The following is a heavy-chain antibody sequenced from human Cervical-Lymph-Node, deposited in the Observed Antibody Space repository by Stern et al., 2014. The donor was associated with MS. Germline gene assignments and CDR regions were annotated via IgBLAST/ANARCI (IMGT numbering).Heavy chain of an antibody. CDR1: GASIRSPDHY. CDR2: VFYSGTT. V-gene: IGHV4-31*03. Sequence: QVQLVQSGPRLVKSSQTLSLTCSVSGASIRSPDHYWSWIRQRPGNGLEGIGYVFYSGTTAYNPSLESRTSISVDTSKSQFSLKLWSATAADTAVYFCARGHTYGLPPRYGMDVWGQGSTVIVSS. J-gene: IGHJ6*02. D-gene: IGHD5-18*01. CDR3: ARGHTYGLPPRYGMDV.